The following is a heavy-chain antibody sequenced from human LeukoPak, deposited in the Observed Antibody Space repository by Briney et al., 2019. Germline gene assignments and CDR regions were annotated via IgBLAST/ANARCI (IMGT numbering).Heavy chain of an antibody. D-gene: IGHD1-14*01. V-gene: IGHV3-23*01. J-gene: IGHJ4*02. CDR2: ITGNGGTT. CDR1: GFTFSNYG. Sequence: QTGGSLRLSCAASGFTFSNYGMNWVRQAPGKGLEWVSGITGNGGTTYYADSVKGRFTISRDNSKNTLYLQMNSLRAEDTAVYYCASSLTFRDPPWYWGQGTLVTVSS. CDR3: ASSLTFRDPPWY.